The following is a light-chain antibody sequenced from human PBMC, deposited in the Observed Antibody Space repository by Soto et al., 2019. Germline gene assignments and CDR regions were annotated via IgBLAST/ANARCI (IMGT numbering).Light chain of an antibody. J-gene: IGKJ5*01. CDR2: DAS. Sequence: EIVLTQSPATLSLSPGERATLSCRASQSVGSYLAWYQQKPGQAPRLLIYDASSRATGIPARFSGSGSDTDFTLTISSLEPEDSAVYYCQQRNNWVTFGLGTRLEIQ. V-gene: IGKV3-11*01. CDR1: QSVGSY. CDR3: QQRNNWVT.